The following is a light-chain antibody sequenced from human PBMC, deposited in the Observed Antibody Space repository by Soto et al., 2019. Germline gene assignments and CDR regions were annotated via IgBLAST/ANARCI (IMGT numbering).Light chain of an antibody. CDR2: KAS. V-gene: IGKV1-5*03. J-gene: IGKJ1*01. CDR1: QTISSW. Sequence: IQLTQSPSTLSGSVGDRVTITCRASQTISSWLAWYQQKPGKAPKLLIYKASTLKSGVPSRFSGSGSGTEFTLTISSLQPDDFATYYCQHYNSYLEAFGQVTKVDIK. CDR3: QHYNSYLEA.